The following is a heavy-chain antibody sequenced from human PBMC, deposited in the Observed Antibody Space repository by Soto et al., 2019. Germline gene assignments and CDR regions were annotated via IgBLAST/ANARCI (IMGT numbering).Heavy chain of an antibody. CDR1: GFTFSSYS. D-gene: IGHD3-9*01. CDR3: ARDRLPVYYDILTGPNWFDP. Sequence: PGGSLRLSCAASGFTFSSYSMNWVRQAPGKGLEWVSSISSSSYIYYADSVKGRFTISRDNAKNSLYLQMNSLRAEDTAVYYCARDRLPVYYDILTGPNWFDPWGQGTLVTVSS. J-gene: IGHJ5*02. V-gene: IGHV3-21*01. CDR2: ISSSSYI.